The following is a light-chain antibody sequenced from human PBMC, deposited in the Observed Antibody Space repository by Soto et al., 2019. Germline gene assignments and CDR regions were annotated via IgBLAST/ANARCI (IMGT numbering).Light chain of an antibody. CDR1: SSDVGSYNL. CDR2: EVS. CDR3: CSYAGSTTDVV. J-gene: IGLJ2*01. V-gene: IGLV2-23*02. Sequence: QSALTQPASVSGSPGQSITISCTGTSSDVGSYNLVSWYQQHPGKAPKLMIYEVSKRPSGVSNRFSGSKSGNTASLTISGLQAEDEADYHCCSYAGSTTDVVFGGGTKLTVL.